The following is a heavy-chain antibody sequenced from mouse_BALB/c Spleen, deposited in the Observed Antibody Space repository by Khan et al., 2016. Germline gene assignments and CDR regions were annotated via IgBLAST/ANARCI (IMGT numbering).Heavy chain of an antibody. CDR2: ISSGGGST. V-gene: IGHV5-12-1*01. Sequence: EVELVESGGGLVKPGGSLKLSCAASGFAFSSYDMSWVRQTPEKRLEWVAYISSGGGSTYYPDTVKGRFTISRDNAKNTLYLQMSSLKTEDTAMYYCARQYGDYWGHGTTLTVSS. D-gene: IGHD1-1*02. CDR3: ARQYGDY. CDR1: GFAFSSYD. J-gene: IGHJ2*01.